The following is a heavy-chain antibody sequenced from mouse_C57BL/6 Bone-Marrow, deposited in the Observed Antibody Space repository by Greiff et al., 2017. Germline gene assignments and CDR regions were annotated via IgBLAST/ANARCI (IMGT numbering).Heavy chain of an antibody. CDR2: IYPGSGST. CDR3: ARRRYAMDY. V-gene: IGHV1-55*01. CDR1: GYTFTSYW. J-gene: IGHJ4*01. Sequence: QVQLQQPGAELVKPGASVKMSCKASGYTFTSYWITWVKQRPGQGLEWIGDIYPGSGSTNYNEKFKSKATLTVATSSSTAYMQLSSLTSEDSAVYYCARRRYAMDYWGQGTSVTVSS.